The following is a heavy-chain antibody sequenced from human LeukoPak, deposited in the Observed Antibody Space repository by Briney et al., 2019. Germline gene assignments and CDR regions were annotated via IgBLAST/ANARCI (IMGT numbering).Heavy chain of an antibody. Sequence: SETLSLTCSVSGGTISTYYRSWIRQPAGKGLEWIGRIYRSGNTNYNPSLQSRVSMSVDTSKNQISLRLKSVTAADTAVYYCARDEIEYSVHYGMDVWGQGTAVTVSS. J-gene: IGHJ6*02. V-gene: IGHV4-4*07. CDR1: GGTISTYY. CDR2: IYRSGNT. CDR3: ARDEIEYSVHYGMDV. D-gene: IGHD6-6*01.